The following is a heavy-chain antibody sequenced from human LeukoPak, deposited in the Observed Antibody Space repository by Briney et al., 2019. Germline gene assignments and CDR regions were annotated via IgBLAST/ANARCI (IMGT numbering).Heavy chain of an antibody. Sequence: PGGSLRLSCAASVFTFSSYSMNWVRQAPGKGLEWVSYISSSSSTIYYADSVKGRFTISRDNAKNSLYLQMNSLRAEDTAVYYCARVLGGNSDAFDIWGQGTMVTVSS. CDR2: ISSSSSTI. J-gene: IGHJ3*02. D-gene: IGHD4-23*01. CDR3: ARVLGGNSDAFDI. CDR1: VFTFSSYS. V-gene: IGHV3-48*01.